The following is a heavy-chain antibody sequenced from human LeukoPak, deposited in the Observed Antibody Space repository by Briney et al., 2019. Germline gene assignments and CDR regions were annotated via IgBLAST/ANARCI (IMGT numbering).Heavy chain of an antibody. CDR1: GYSFTSYW. CDR3: ATGGVRYSSGWGLDY. Sequence: GESLKISCKGSGYSFTSYWIGWVRQMPGKGLGWMGIIYPGDSDTRYSPSFQGQVTISADKSISTAYLQWSSLKASDTAMYYCATGGVRYSSGWGLDYWGQGTLVTVSS. V-gene: IGHV5-51*01. CDR2: IYPGDSDT. D-gene: IGHD6-19*01. J-gene: IGHJ4*02.